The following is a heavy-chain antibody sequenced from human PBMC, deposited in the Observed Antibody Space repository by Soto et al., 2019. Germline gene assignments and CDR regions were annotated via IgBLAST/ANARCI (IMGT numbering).Heavy chain of an antibody. V-gene: IGHV3-53*01. Sequence: GGSLRLSCAASGFTVSSNYMSWVRQAPGKGLEWVSVIYSGGSTYYADSVKGRFTISRDNSKNTLYLQMNSLRAEDTAVYYCETNDSDSSDNYSLRQGPLVTVSA. CDR1: GFTVSSNY. J-gene: IGHJ5*01. D-gene: IGHD3-22*01. CDR3: ETNDSDSSDNYS. CDR2: IYSGGST.